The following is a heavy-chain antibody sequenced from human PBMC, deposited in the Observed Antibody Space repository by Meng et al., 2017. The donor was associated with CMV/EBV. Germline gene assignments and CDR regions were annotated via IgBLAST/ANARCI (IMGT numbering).Heavy chain of an antibody. Sequence: GGSLRLSCAASGFTFSSYWMSWVRQAPGKGLEWVANIKQDGSEKYYVDSVKGRLTISRDNAKNSLYLQMNSLRAEDTAVYYCARKGGGSSPAFFDYWGQGTLVTVSS. J-gene: IGHJ4*02. V-gene: IGHV3-7*01. CDR1: GFTFSSYW. CDR2: IKQDGSEK. D-gene: IGHD6-6*01. CDR3: ARKGGGSSPAFFDY.